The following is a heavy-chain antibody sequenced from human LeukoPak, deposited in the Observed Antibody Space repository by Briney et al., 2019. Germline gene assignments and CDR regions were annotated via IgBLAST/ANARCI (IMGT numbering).Heavy chain of an antibody. CDR2: ISGSGGDT. CDR3: AKDRSVVAAVYYYYGMDV. V-gene: IGHV3-23*01. Sequence: PGGSLRLSCAASGFTFSSYAMNWVRQAPGKGLEWVSISGSGGDTYYADSVKGRFTISRDNSKNTLYLQMNSLRAEDTAVYYCAKDRSVVAAVYYYYGMDVWGQGTTVTVSS. CDR1: GFTFSSYA. J-gene: IGHJ6*02. D-gene: IGHD2-15*01.